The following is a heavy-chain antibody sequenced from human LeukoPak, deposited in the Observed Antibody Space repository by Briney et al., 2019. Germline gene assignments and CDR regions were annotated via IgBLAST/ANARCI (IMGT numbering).Heavy chain of an antibody. CDR1: DYTFTSYD. V-gene: IGHV1-18*01. CDR3: ARVYYYDSSGFDP. J-gene: IGHJ5*02. Sequence: ASVKVSCKASDYTFTSYDFSWVRQAPGQGLEWMGWISAYNGHTKYAQKLQGRVTMTTDTSTSTAYMELRSLRSDDTAVYYCARVYYYDSSGFDPWGQGTLVTVSS. CDR2: ISAYNGHT. D-gene: IGHD3-22*01.